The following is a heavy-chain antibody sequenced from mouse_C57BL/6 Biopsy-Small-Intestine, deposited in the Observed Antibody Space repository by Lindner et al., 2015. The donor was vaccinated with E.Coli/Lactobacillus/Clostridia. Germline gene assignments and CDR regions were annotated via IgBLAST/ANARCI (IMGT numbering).Heavy chain of an antibody. CDR2: IYPGDGDT. CDR3: ARGGLSNPDAY. V-gene: IGHV1-80*01. J-gene: IGHJ3*01. D-gene: IGHD2-5*01. CDR1: GYAFSSYW. Sequence: VQLQESGAELVKPGASVKISCKASGYAFSSYWMNWVKQRPGKGLEWIGQIYPGDGDTNYNGKFKGKATLTADKSSSTAYMQLSSLTSEDSAVYFCARGGLSNPDAYWGQGTLVTVSA.